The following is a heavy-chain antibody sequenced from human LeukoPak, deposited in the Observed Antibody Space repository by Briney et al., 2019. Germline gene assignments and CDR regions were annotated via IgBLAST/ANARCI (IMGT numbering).Heavy chain of an antibody. CDR3: ARHSPLIVVVPAATENWFDP. CDR2: IYYSGST. CDR1: GGSISSSSYY. Sequence: SETLSLTCTVPGGSISSSSYYWGWIRQPPGKGLEWIGSIYYSGSTYYNPSLKSRVTISVDTSKNQFSLKLSSVTAADTAVYYCARHSPLIVVVPAATENWFDPWGQGTLVTVSS. J-gene: IGHJ5*02. V-gene: IGHV4-39*01. D-gene: IGHD2-2*01.